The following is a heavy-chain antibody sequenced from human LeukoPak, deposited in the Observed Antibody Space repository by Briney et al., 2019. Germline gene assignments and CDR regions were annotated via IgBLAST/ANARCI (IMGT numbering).Heavy chain of an antibody. CDR3: ARDQVDHDAFDI. CDR2: IYYSGST. V-gene: IGHV4-59*01. Sequence: SETLSLTCTVSGGSMSPFYWSWIRQSPGKGLEWIGYIYYSGSTNYNPSLKSRVTISVDTSKNQFSLKLSSVTAADTAVYYCARDQVDHDAFDIWGQGTMVTVSS. CDR1: GGSMSPFY. J-gene: IGHJ3*02.